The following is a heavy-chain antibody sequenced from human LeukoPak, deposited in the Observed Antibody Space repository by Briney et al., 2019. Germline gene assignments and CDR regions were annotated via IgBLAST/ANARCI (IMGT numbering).Heavy chain of an antibody. CDR3: AKVYGSGSPIAFDY. CDR2: ISGSGGST. CDR1: GFTFSSYS. V-gene: IGHV3-23*01. J-gene: IGHJ4*02. Sequence: PGGSLRLSCAASGFTFSSYSMSWVRQAPGKGLEWVSAISGSGGSTYYADSVKGRFTISRDNSKNKLYLQMNSLRDEDTAVYYCAKVYGSGSPIAFDYWGQGTLVTVSS. D-gene: IGHD3-10*01.